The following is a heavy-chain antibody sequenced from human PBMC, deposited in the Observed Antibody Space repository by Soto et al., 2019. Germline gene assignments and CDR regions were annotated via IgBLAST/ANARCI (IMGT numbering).Heavy chain of an antibody. J-gene: IGHJ4*02. V-gene: IGHV4-31*03. CDR1: GGSFSSGGYY. Sequence: QLQLQESGPGLVTPSQTLSLACTVSGGSFSSGGYYWSWIRQLPGKGLEWIGYIYYSGSTYYNPSLKSRFTISLDTSKNRFSLKMSSVTAADTAVYYCARATSFSGHHGYWGQGTLVTVSS. CDR3: ARATSFSGHHGY. CDR2: IYYSGST. D-gene: IGHD2-8*02.